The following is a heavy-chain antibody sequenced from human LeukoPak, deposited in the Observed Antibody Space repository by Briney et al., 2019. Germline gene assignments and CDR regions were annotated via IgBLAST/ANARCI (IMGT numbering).Heavy chain of an antibody. Sequence: GGSLRLSCAASGFTFSNAWMSWVRQAAGKGLEGLSYISSSGSTIYYADYVKGRFTISRDNAKNSLYMQMNSMRAEDTAVYYCARDAGNWFDPWGQGTLVTVSS. D-gene: IGHD6-13*01. CDR3: ARDAGNWFDP. CDR1: GFTFSNAW. J-gene: IGHJ5*02. V-gene: IGHV3-11*04. CDR2: ISSSGSTI.